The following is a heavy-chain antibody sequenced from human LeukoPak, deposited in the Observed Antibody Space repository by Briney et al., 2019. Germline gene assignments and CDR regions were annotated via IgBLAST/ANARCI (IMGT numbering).Heavy chain of an antibody. Sequence: GGSLRLSCAASGFTFSIYAMSWDRQAPGKGLKWVPSIPSLGESTWYVDSVKGRFTITRDNSENTLYLQMHSLRAEDTAVYYCARDRPNYYGSDGHYYRRDGDYWGRGTLVSVSS. CDR1: GFTFSIYA. CDR3: ARDRPNYYGSDGHYYRRDGDY. V-gene: IGHV3-23*01. CDR2: IPSLGEST. D-gene: IGHD3-22*01. J-gene: IGHJ4*02.